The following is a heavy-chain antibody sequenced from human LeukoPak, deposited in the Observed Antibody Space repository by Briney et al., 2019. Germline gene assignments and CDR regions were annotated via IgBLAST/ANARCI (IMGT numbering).Heavy chain of an antibody. V-gene: IGHV1-69*04. J-gene: IGHJ4*02. CDR3: ARDQLDPAMATV. D-gene: IGHD5-18*01. Sequence: SVKVSCKASGGTFISYAISWVRQAPGQGVEWMGRIIPILGIADYAQKFQGRVTITSDKSTSTAYMEMSSLRSEDTGVYYCARDQLDPAMATVWGQGTLVTVSS. CDR1: GGTFISYA. CDR2: IIPILGIA.